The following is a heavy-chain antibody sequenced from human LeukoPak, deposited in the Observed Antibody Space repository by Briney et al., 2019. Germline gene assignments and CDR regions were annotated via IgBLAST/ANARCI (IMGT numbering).Heavy chain of an antibody. CDR1: GYSFSSYW. CDR2: IYPGGSET. J-gene: IGHJ4*02. D-gene: IGHD3-10*01. Sequence: GESLKISCKGLGYSFSSYWNAWVRQRPGKGLEWMGIIYPGGSETRYDPSFQGQVTISADMSTSTAYLHWSSLRASDTAMYYCARDVRGHGAFDYWGQGTLVTVSS. CDR3: ARDVRGHGAFDY. V-gene: IGHV5-51*01.